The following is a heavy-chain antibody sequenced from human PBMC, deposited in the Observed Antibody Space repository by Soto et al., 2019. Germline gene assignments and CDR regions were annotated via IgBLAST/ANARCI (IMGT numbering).Heavy chain of an antibody. Sequence: QVQLQQWGAGLLKPSETLSLTCVVYGGSVSGYYWSWIREPPRKVLEWFGEVNQSGGIDYNPSIKSRVTISVDTPNNQFSLKLSSVTAADTAVDCCAGRNGYYSGIDYWGQGTLVTVSS. J-gene: IGHJ4*02. V-gene: IGHV4-34*02. D-gene: IGHD3-22*01. CDR1: GGSVSGYY. CDR3: AGRNGYYSGIDY. CDR2: VNQSGGI.